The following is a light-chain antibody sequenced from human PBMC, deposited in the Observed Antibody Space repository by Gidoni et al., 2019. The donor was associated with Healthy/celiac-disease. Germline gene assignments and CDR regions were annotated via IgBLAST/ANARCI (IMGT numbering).Light chain of an antibody. CDR2: VAS. J-gene: IGKJ1*01. CDR1: QSVSSRY. V-gene: IGKV3-20*01. Sequence: EIVLTQSPCTLSLSPGERATLACSASQSVSSRYFTWYQQKPGHAPRLLIYVASSRATGIPARFSGSGSGTDFTLTISRLEPEDFAVYYCQQYGSSPWTFGQXTKVEIK. CDR3: QQYGSSPWT.